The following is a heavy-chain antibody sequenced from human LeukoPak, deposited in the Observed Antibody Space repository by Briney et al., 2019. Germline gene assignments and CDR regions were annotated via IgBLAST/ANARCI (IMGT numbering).Heavy chain of an antibody. Sequence: SETLSLTCTVSGGSISYFYWSWIRQPAGKGLEWIGRIYTSGSTNYNPSLKSRVTMSVDTSKRQFSLKLSSVTAADTAVYYCARVRGSSGSYEYYHYMDVWGKGTTVTISS. CDR2: IYTSGST. CDR1: GGSISYFY. J-gene: IGHJ6*03. D-gene: IGHD1-26*01. V-gene: IGHV4-4*07. CDR3: ARVRGSSGSYEYYHYMDV.